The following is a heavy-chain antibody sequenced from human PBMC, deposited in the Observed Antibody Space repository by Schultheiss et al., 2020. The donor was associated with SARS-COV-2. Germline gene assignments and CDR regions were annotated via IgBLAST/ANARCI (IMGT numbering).Heavy chain of an antibody. Sequence: ASVKVSCKATGYTFTSYGISWVRQAPGQGLEWMGWISAYNGNTNYAQKLQGRVTMTTDTSTSTAYMELRSLRSDDTAVYYCARESTTVTHYGMDVWGQGTTVTVSS. V-gene: IGHV1-18*01. CDR3: ARESTTVTHYGMDV. CDR2: ISAYNGNT. D-gene: IGHD4-11*01. CDR1: GYTFTSYG. J-gene: IGHJ6*02.